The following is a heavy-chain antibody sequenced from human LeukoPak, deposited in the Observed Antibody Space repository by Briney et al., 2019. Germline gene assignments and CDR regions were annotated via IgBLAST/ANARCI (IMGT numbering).Heavy chain of an antibody. D-gene: IGHD2-2*01. CDR3: ARVAYGSSWFDP. V-gene: IGHV4-59*01. CDR2: IYYSGRT. CDR1: GDSISDDY. Sequence: SETLSLTCTVSGDSISDDYWNWIRQPPGKGLEWIGHIYYSGRTTYNPSLKSRVTISIDTSKSQFSLTLTSVTAADTAVYYCARVAYGSSWFDPWGQGTLVIVSS. J-gene: IGHJ5*02.